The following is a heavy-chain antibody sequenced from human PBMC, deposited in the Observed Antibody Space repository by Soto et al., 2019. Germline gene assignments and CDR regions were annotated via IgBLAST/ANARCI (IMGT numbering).Heavy chain of an antibody. J-gene: IGHJ4*02. Sequence: SETLSVTCTVSGGSISSGDYYWSWIRQPPGKGLEWIGYIYYSGSTYYNPSLKSRVTISVDTSKNQFSLKLSSVTAADTAAYYCARVEEGGWCLEGWGQGTLVTVSS. V-gene: IGHV4-30-4*01. CDR1: GGSISSGDYY. CDR2: IYYSGST. D-gene: IGHD2-21*01. CDR3: ARVEEGGWCLEG.